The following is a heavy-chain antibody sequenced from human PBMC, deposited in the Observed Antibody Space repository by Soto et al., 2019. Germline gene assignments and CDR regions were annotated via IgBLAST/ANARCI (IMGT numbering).Heavy chain of an antibody. CDR3: ARDLRATVTTLYAFDI. J-gene: IGHJ3*02. CDR2: ISSSSSYI. V-gene: IGHV3-21*01. Sequence: VQLVESGGGLVKPGGSLRLSCAASGFTFSSYSMNWVRQAPGKGLEWVSSISSSSSYIYYADSVKGRFTISRDNAKNSLYLQMNSLRAEDTAVYYCARDLRATVTTLYAFDIWGQGTMVTVSS. CDR1: GFTFSSYS. D-gene: IGHD4-17*01.